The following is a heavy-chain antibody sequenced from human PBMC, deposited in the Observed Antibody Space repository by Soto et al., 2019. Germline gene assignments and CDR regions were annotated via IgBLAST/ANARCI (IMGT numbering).Heavy chain of an antibody. CDR1: GLRLSNFA. D-gene: IGHD2-8*01. V-gene: IGHV3-30*03. Sequence: VQLVESGGGLVQPGMSLRLSCAASGLRLSNFAMHWVRQAPGKGLEWVAVISYDGSNNHYADSVKGRFTISRDNSKNRLFLQMRRLKAEDTAVYFCARDRRYCSSSVCYNTYYNGMDVWGQGTTVTVSS. CDR3: ARDRRYCSSSVCYNTYYNGMDV. J-gene: IGHJ6*02. CDR2: ISYDGSNN.